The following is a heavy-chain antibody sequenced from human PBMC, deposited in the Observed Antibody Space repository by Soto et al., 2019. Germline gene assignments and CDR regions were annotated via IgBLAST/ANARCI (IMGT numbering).Heavy chain of an antibody. J-gene: IGHJ4*02. Sequence: SETLSLTCTVSGGSISNDYYFWSWIRQPPGKGLEWIGYIHYSGTTNYNPSVMSRVTISVDTSRNQLSLNLSSVTAADTAVYYCATGRREYCTNGVCATFVPDWGQGTLVTVSS. V-gene: IGHV4-61*01. CDR1: GGSISNDYYF. CDR3: ATGRREYCTNGVCATFVPD. CDR2: IHYSGTT. D-gene: IGHD2-8*01.